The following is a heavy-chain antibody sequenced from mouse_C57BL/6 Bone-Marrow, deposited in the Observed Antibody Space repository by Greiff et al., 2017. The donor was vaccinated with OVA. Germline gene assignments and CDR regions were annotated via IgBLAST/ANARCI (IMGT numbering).Heavy chain of an antibody. CDR3: ALYYDRSYRDFDG. CDR2: INPNDGTT. CDR1: GYSFTDYN. D-gene: IGHD1-1*01. J-gene: IGHJ1*03. V-gene: IGHV1-39*01. Sequence: VQLQQSGPELVKPGASVKLSCKASGYSFTDYNMNWVKQSNGKSLEWIGVINPNDGTTRYNQTFKGKATLTVDQSSSTAYMQLHSLTSEDSAVYYCALYYDRSYRDFDGWGTGTAVTVSS.